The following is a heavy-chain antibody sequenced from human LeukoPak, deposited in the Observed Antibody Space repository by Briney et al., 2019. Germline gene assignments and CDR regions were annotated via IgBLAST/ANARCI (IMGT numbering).Heavy chain of an antibody. CDR3: VSFYETY. CDR2: VTDSGSRT. CDR1: GFIFNKYA. Sequence: GGSLRLSCAASGFIFNKYAMNWVRQAPGKGLEWVSLVTDSGSRTYCADSVKGRFTISKDNAKNTVYLQMDSLRAEDTAVYYCVSFYETYWGRGTLVTVSS. J-gene: IGHJ4*02. V-gene: IGHV3-23*01. D-gene: IGHD2/OR15-2a*01.